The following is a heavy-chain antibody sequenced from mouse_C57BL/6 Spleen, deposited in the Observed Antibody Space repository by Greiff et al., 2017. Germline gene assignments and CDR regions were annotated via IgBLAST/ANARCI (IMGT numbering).Heavy chain of an antibody. CDR3: ARSNISPWFDV. D-gene: IGHD1-1*01. Sequence: VQLQQSGPELVKPGDSVKISCKASGYSFTGYYMNWVMQSHGKSLEWIGRINPYNGDTLYNQQFKGKATLTVDKSSSPAHMELRSLTSEDSAVYYCARSNISPWFDVWGTGTTVTVSS. V-gene: IGHV1-20*01. CDR2: INPYNGDT. CDR1: GYSFTGYY. J-gene: IGHJ1*03.